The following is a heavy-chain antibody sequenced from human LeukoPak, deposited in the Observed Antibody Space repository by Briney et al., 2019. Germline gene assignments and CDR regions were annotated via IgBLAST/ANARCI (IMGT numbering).Heavy chain of an antibody. J-gene: IGHJ6*03. CDR1: GGSFSDYY. Sequence: PSETLSLTCAVYGGSFSDYYWSWIRQTPGKGLEWIGEIHHGGTTNYNPSLKSRVTISVDKSKNQFSLKLNSVTAADTAVYCCAKKDYYYMDVWGKGTTVTVSS. V-gene: IGHV4-34*01. CDR2: IHHGGTT. CDR3: AKKDYYYMDV.